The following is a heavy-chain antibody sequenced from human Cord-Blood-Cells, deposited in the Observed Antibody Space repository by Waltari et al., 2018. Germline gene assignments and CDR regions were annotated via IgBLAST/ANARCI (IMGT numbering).Heavy chain of an antibody. J-gene: IGHJ4*02. CDR1: GFTFSSYS. V-gene: IGHV3-21*01. D-gene: IGHD6-13*01. Sequence: EVQLVVSGGGLVKPGGSLRLSCAASGFTFSSYSMNWVRQAPGKGLEWVSSISSSSSYIYYADSVKGRFTISRDNAKNSLYLQMNSLRAEDTAVYYCAGGIAAAGDYWGQGTLVTVSS. CDR2: ISSSSSYI. CDR3: AGGIAAAGDY.